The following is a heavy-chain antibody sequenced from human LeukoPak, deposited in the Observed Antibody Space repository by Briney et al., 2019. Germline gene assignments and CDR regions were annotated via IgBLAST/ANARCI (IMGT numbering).Heavy chain of an antibody. CDR1: GFTFSNHD. D-gene: IGHD3-10*01. Sequence: GGSLRLSCAASGFTFSNHDMNWVRQAPGKGLEWVSSISSSSSYIYYADSVKGRFAISRDNAKNSLYLQMYSLRAEDTAVYYCAGTYGSGSYPNYWGQGTLVTVSS. J-gene: IGHJ4*02. CDR2: ISSSSSYI. CDR3: AGTYGSGSYPNY. V-gene: IGHV3-21*01.